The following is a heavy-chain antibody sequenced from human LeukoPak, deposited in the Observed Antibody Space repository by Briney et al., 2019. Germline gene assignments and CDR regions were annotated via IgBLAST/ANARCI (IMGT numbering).Heavy chain of an antibody. D-gene: IGHD5-12*01. Sequence: GASVKVSCKASGYTFTSYYMHWVRQAPRKGLEWMGIINPSGGSTSYAQKFQGRVTMTRDTSTSTVYMELSSLRSEDTAVYYCASVTLSAYDGDYRGQGTLVTVSS. CDR2: INPSGGST. V-gene: IGHV1-46*01. CDR3: ASVTLSAYDGDY. J-gene: IGHJ4*02. CDR1: GYTFTSYY.